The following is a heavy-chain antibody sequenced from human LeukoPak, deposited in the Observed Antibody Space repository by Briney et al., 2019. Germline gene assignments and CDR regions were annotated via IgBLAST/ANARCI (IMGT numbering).Heavy chain of an antibody. CDR3: AREAGSYDSSGYYSLYYSFDY. D-gene: IGHD3-22*01. CDR1: GGSFSTYY. CDR2: IYSSGTT. Sequence: SETLSLTCTVSGGSFSTYYWSWIRQPAGKGPEWIGHIYSSGTTNYNPSLKSRVTMSVDTSKNQFSLKLTSVTAADTAVYYCAREAGSYDSSGYYSLYYSFDYWGQGTLVTVSS. J-gene: IGHJ4*02. V-gene: IGHV4-4*07.